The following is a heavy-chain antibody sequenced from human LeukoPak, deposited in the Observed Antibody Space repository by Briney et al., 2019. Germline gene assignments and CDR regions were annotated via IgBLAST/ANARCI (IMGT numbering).Heavy chain of an antibody. CDR3: ARAPGYYDILTPFDY. D-gene: IGHD3-9*01. V-gene: IGHV3-30-3*01. CDR1: GFTFSSYA. CDR2: ISYDGSNK. J-gene: IGHJ4*02. Sequence: GGSLRLSCAASGFTFSSYAMHWVRQAPGKGLEWVAVISYDGSNKYYADSVKGRFTISRDNSKNTLYLQMNSLRAEDTAVYYCARAPGYYDILTPFDYWGQGPLVTVSS.